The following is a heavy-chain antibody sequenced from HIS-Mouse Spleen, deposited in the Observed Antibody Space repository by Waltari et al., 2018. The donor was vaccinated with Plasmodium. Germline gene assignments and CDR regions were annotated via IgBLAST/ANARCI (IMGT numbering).Heavy chain of an antibody. Sequence: QLQLQESGSGLVKPSQTLSLTCAVSGGSISSGGYSWSWNRQPPGKGLEWIGYIYHSGGTYYNPSLKSRVTISVDRSKNQCALKLSSVTAADTAVDYWARGYGSGSYYNWGQGTLVTVSS. J-gene: IGHJ4*02. V-gene: IGHV4-30-2*01. CDR3: ARGYGSGSYYN. D-gene: IGHD3-10*01. CDR2: IYHSGGT. CDR1: GGSISSGGYS.